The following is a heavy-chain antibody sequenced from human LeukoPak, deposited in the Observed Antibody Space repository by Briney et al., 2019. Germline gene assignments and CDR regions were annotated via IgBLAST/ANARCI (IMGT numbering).Heavy chain of an antibody. D-gene: IGHD3-16*01. CDR2: ISYDGSNK. CDR3: AKVGIHASFDY. J-gene: IGHJ4*02. Sequence: GGSLRLSCAASGFTFSSYGMHWVRQAPGGGLEWVSVISYDGSNKYYADSLRGRFTISRDNTKNTPYQQMNSLRAEDTAVYYCAKVGIHASFDYWGQGTLVTVSS. CDR1: GFTFSSYG. V-gene: IGHV3-30*18.